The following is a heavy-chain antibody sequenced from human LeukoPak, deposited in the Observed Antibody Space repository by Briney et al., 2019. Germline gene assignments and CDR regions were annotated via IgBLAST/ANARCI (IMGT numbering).Heavy chain of an antibody. CDR3: AGLTTTVTTPFDS. Sequence: GGSLRLSCAASGFTFSNYNLNWVRQAPPRGLEGVSSISSSSSYIYYADSAKGRCTISREHAKNSLYLQTNSLKAEDTAVYYCAGLTTTVTTPFDSWGQGTLVTVSS. D-gene: IGHD4-17*01. CDR2: ISSSSSYI. J-gene: IGHJ4*02. CDR1: GFTFSNYN. V-gene: IGHV3-21*01.